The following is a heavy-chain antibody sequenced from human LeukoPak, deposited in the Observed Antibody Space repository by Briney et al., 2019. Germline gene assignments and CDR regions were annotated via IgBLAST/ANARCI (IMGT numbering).Heavy chain of an antibody. Sequence: LRLSRAGPRLPFSIYGMHCVPQTPGRGLECVAFIRYDGKTEYYADSVKGRFTIAREDSHSTVHLHMKDLRPDDAAVYFCAKDLNTVVMQYFDSWGQGTLVSVSS. J-gene: IGHJ4*02. V-gene: IGHV3-30*02. D-gene: IGHD2-21*01. CDR2: IRYDGKTE. CDR3: AKDLNTVVMQYFDS. CDR1: RLPFSIYG.